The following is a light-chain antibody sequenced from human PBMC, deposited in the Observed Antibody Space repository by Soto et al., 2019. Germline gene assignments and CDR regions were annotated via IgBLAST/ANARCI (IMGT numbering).Light chain of an antibody. J-gene: IGLJ1*01. Sequence: QSALTQPASVSGSPGQSITISCTGTSSDVGGYHYVSWYQQHPGKAPKLMIYDVSNRHSGVSNRFSGSKSGNTASLTISGLQAEDEADYYCSSYTSSSTLLYVFGTGTKLTAL. CDR1: SSDVGGYHY. CDR2: DVS. V-gene: IGLV2-14*01. CDR3: SSYTSSSTLLYV.